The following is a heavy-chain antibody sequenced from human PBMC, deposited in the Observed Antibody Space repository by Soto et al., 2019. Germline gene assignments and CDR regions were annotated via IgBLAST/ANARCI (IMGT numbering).Heavy chain of an antibody. CDR1: GFTFDDYV. CDR2: ISSNSGSI. CDR3: AKDAGRRGAEPLHH. V-gene: IGHV3-9*01. D-gene: IGHD3-10*01. J-gene: IGHJ1*01. Sequence: EVQLVESGGGLVQPGRSLRLSCAASGFTFDDYVMHWVRRAPGKGLEWVSGISSNSGSIDYAASVKGRFTIYSDNAKNSLYLQMNGLRAEATALYYCAKDAGRRGAEPLHHWGQGTLVIVSS.